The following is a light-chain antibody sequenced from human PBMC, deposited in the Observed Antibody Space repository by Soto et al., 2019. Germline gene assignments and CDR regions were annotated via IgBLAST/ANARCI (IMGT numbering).Light chain of an antibody. J-gene: IGKJ1*01. CDR1: QSVSRSS. Sequence: EIVLTQSPGTLSLSPGERATLSCRASQSVSRSSLAWYQQRPGQAPRLLIYDASRRATGIPDRFHGGESGTDFTLTVSSLVPEDVDLYYCQQYGSFPKTFGHRTKVEI. CDR3: QQYGSFPKT. CDR2: DAS. V-gene: IGKV3-20*01.